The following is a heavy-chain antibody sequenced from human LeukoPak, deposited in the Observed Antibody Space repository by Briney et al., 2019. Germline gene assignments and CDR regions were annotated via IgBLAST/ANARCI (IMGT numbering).Heavy chain of an antibody. CDR3: AKVGDNWDFDY. CDR1: GFTFSSYA. Sequence: PGGSLRLSCAASGFTFSSYAMHWVRQAPGKGLEWVALISYDGSNKYYADSVKGRITISRDNSKNTLYLQMNSLRAEDTAVYYCAKVGDNWDFDYWGQGTLVTVSS. V-gene: IGHV3-30*18. D-gene: IGHD1-1*01. CDR2: ISYDGSNK. J-gene: IGHJ4*02.